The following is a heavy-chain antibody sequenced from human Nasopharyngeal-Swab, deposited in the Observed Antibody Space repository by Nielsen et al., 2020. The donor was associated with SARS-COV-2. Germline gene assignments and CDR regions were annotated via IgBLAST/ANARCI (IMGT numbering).Heavy chain of an antibody. Sequence: ASVQVSCKASGYTFHNYYIHWVRQAPGQGLEWMGMINPGSGGTTYAQKFQGRVTMTRDTSTSTVFMDLSSLRSEDTAVYYCARRGRCSGSSCDMDVWGQGTTVTVSS. J-gene: IGHJ6*02. D-gene: IGHD2-2*01. V-gene: IGHV1-46*02. CDR3: ARRGRCSGSSCDMDV. CDR1: GYTFHNYY. CDR2: INPGSGGT.